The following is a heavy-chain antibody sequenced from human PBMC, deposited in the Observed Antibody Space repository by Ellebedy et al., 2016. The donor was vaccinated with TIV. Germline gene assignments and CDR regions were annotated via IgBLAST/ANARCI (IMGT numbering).Heavy chain of an antibody. V-gene: IGHV3-30*02. J-gene: IGHJ4*02. Sequence: GESLKISCAASGFRFSSYGIHWVRQAPGKGLEWVAFMRYDGSNKYYADSVKGRFTISRDNSKNTLYLRMNSLRAEDTAVYYCAKFPYYYDSSGYSFWGQGTLVTVSS. D-gene: IGHD3-22*01. CDR2: MRYDGSNK. CDR3: AKFPYYYDSSGYSF. CDR1: GFRFSSYG.